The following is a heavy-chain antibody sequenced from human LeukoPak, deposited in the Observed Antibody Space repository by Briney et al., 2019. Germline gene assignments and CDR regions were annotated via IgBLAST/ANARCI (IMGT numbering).Heavy chain of an antibody. J-gene: IGHJ4*02. Sequence: ASVKVSCKASGYTFTSYDINWVRQATGQGLEWMGWMNPNNGNTGYAQKFQGRVTMTRNTSISTAYMELSSLRSEDTAVYYCAVYCSSTSCYLDYWGQGTLVTVSS. CDR3: AVYCSSTSCYLDY. V-gene: IGHV1-8*01. CDR1: GYTFTSYD. CDR2: MNPNNGNT. D-gene: IGHD2-2*01.